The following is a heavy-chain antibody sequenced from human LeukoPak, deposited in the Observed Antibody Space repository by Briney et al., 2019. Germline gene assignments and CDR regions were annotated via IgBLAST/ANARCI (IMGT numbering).Heavy chain of an antibody. D-gene: IGHD3-22*01. V-gene: IGHV3-23*01. CDR1: GFTFSSYA. J-gene: IGHJ4*02. CDR2: TSGSGGST. Sequence: GGSLRLSCAASGFTFSSYAMSWVRQAPGKGLEWVSATSGSGGSTYYADSVEGRFTISRDKSKNTLYLQMNSLRAEDTAVYYCAYYYDSSLWGQGTLVTVSS. CDR3: AYYYDSSL.